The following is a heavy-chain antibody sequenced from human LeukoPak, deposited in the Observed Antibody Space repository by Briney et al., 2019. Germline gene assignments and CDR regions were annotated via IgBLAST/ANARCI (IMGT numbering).Heavy chain of an antibody. CDR3: ARSGCSGGSCYFYYYYDMDV. J-gene: IGHJ6*02. CDR1: GYTFTSYA. Sequence: ASVTVSCKASGYTFTSYAMHWVRQAPGQRLEWMGWINAGNGNTKYSQKIQSRVTITRDTPASTAYMELSSLRSEDTAVYYCARSGCSGGSCYFYYYYDMDVWGQGTTVTVSS. D-gene: IGHD2-15*01. CDR2: INAGNGNT. V-gene: IGHV1-3*01.